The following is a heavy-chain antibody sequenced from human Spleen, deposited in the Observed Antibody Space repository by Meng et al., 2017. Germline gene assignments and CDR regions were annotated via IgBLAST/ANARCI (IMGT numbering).Heavy chain of an antibody. CDR3: ARASYGSGSPLGESWFDP. J-gene: IGHJ5*02. Sequence: QVQLQESGPGLVKPSQTLSLTCTVSGGSINSGDYYWSWIRQHPGKGLEWIGYIHSSGSTYYNPSLRSRLTISVDTSKNQFSLKLSSVTAADTAVYYCARASYGSGSPLGESWFDPWGQGTLVTVSS. V-gene: IGHV4-31*03. CDR1: GGSINSGDYY. D-gene: IGHD3-10*01. CDR2: IHSSGST.